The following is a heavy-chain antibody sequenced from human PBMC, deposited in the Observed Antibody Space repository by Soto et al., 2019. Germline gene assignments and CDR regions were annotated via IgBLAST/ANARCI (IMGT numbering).Heavy chain of an antibody. CDR3: AIGGRYPTSPNYYGMDV. J-gene: IGHJ6*02. CDR1: GGTFSTYS. CDR2: SLPIFGTA. V-gene: IGHV1-69*01. D-gene: IGHD1-20*01. Sequence: QVQLVQSGAEVKKPGSSVKVSCKASGGTFSTYSISWVRQAPGQGLEWMGGSLPIFGTAHYAQNFQGRVTITADESTSTAYLELSSLRSDDTAVYYCAIGGRYPTSPNYYGMDVWGQGTTVTVSS.